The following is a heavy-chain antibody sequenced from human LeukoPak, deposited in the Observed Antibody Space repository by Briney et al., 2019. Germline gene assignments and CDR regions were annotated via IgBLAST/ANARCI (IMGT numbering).Heavy chain of an antibody. D-gene: IGHD3-10*01. CDR3: ARQRTERITMVRGVIVDY. CDR1: GYSFTSYW. CDR2: IYPGDSDT. Sequence: GESLKISCKGPGYSFTSYWIGWVRQMPGKGLEWMGIIYPGDSDTRYSPSFQGQVTISADKSISTAYLQWSSLKASDTAMYYCARQRTERITMVRGVIVDYWGQGTLVTVSS. J-gene: IGHJ4*02. V-gene: IGHV5-51*01.